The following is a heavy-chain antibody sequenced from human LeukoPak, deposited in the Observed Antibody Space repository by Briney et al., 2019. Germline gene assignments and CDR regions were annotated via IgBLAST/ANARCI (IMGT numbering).Heavy chain of an antibody. Sequence: SAKVSCKASGFTCTSSAMQWVRQARGPRLEWIGWIVVGSGNTNYAQKFQERVTITRDMSTSTAYMELSSLRSEDTAVYYCAADIVVVTATRDLDAFDIWGQGTMVTVSP. V-gene: IGHV1-58*02. CDR1: GFTCTSSA. D-gene: IGHD2-21*02. CDR2: IVVGSGNT. J-gene: IGHJ3*02. CDR3: AADIVVVTATRDLDAFDI.